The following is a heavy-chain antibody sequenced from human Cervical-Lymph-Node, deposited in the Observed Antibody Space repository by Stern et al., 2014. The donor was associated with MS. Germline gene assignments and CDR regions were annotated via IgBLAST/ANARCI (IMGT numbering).Heavy chain of an antibody. Sequence: EVQLVESGAELIRPGESLKISCKGSGYKFSIYWIAWVRQMPGKGLEWMGILYPGDSENRYSPSFQGQVTMSADKSTSTAYLQWSSLNASDTAMYFCARQTTAWASDVWGQGTLVTVSS. J-gene: IGHJ4*02. D-gene: IGHD1-14*01. CDR2: LYPGDSEN. CDR1: GYKFSIYW. CDR3: ARQTTAWASDV. V-gene: IGHV5-51*01.